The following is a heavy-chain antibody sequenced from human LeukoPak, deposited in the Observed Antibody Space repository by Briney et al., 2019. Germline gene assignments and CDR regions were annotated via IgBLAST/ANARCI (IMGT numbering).Heavy chain of an antibody. CDR3: AKDSGWIQFID. D-gene: IGHD5-24*01. CDR2: ISYDGSNK. CDR1: GFTFSSYG. J-gene: IGHJ4*02. V-gene: IGHV3-30*18. Sequence: PGGSLRLSCAASGFTFSSYGMHWVRQAPGKGLEWVAVISYDGSNKYYADSVKGRFTISRDNSKKTLYLQMNSLRAEDTGVYYCAKDSGWIQFIDWGQGTPVTVSS.